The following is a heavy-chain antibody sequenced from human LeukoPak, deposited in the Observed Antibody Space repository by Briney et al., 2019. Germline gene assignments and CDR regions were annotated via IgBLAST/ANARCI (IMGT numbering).Heavy chain of an antibody. V-gene: IGHV3-33*01. CDR3: ARAGRLGVVYYYYYYLDV. Sequence: RSLRLSCAASGFTFRNYGMHWVRQAPGKGLEWVGVIWDDGSSKYYADSVKGRFTISRDNSKNTLYLQMNSLRAEDTALYYCARAGRLGVVYYYYYYLDVWGKGTSVTVSS. CDR1: GFTFRNYG. D-gene: IGHD3-3*01. CDR2: IWDDGSSK. J-gene: IGHJ6*03.